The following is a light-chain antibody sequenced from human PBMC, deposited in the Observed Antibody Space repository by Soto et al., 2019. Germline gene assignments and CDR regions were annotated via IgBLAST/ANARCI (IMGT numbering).Light chain of an antibody. J-gene: IGLJ2*01. V-gene: IGLV2-18*02. CDR2: EVS. Sequence: QSVLTQPPSVSGSPGQSVTISCTGSSSDVGRYSRVSWYQQPPGTAPKLMIYEVSNRPSGVPDRFSGSKSGNTASLTISGLQAEDEADYYCSSYASNRDILFGGGTKLTVL. CDR1: SSDVGRYSR. CDR3: SSYASNRDIL.